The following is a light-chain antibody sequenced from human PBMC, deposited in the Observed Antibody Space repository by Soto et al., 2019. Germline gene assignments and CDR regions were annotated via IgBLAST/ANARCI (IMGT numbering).Light chain of an antibody. CDR1: SSDVGAYNY. Sequence: QSVLTKHHSAYGSPGQSVPISCIGTSSDVGAYNYVSWYQQHPGKVPKPLIYEVSKRPSGVPDRFSASKSGNTASLTVSGLQAEDEAYYYCSSHGGGNNFYIFWTGTKVTVL. J-gene: IGLJ1*01. V-gene: IGLV2-8*01. CDR2: EVS. CDR3: SSHGGGNNFYI.